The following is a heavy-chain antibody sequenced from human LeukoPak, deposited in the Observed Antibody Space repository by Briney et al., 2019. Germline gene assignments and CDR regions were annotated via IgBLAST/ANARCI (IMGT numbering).Heavy chain of an antibody. Sequence: SETLSLACAVYGGSFSGYYCSWISQPPGKGMERVGKINHNGSTNYNPSIKSRVTISVDTSKNQFSLKLSSVTAADTAVYYCARERIGITMVRGYYGMDVWGQGTTVTVSS. J-gene: IGHJ6*02. D-gene: IGHD3-10*01. CDR2: INHNGST. CDR3: ARERIGITMVRGYYGMDV. CDR1: GGSFSGYY. V-gene: IGHV4-34*01.